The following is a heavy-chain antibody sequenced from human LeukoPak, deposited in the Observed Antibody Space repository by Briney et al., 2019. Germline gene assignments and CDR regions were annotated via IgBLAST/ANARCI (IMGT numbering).Heavy chain of an antibody. CDR2: ISSSSSYI. Sequence: GGALRLSCAASGFTFSSYSMNWVRQAPGKGLEWVSSISSSSSYIYYADSVKGRFTISGDNAKNSLYLQMNSLRAEDTAVYYCARDYFGDRDYWGQGTLVTVSS. CDR1: GFTFSSYS. D-gene: IGHD1-14*01. V-gene: IGHV3-21*01. CDR3: ARDYFGDRDY. J-gene: IGHJ4*02.